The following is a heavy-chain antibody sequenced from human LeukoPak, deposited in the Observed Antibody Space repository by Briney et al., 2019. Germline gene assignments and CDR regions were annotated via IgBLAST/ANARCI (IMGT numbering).Heavy chain of an antibody. Sequence: GGSLRLSCAASGFTFSSYAMTWVRQAPGKGLEWVSAISASGGTTSYADSVKGRFTISRDNSKNTLYLQMNSLRAEDTALYYCAKSDRGFSYGHFDCWGQGTLVTVSS. V-gene: IGHV3-23*01. CDR3: AKSDRGFSYGHFDC. CDR2: ISASGGTT. J-gene: IGHJ4*02. CDR1: GFTFSSYA. D-gene: IGHD5-18*01.